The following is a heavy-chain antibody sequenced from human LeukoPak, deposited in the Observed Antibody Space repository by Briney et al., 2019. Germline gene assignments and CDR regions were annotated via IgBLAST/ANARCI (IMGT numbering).Heavy chain of an antibody. J-gene: IGHJ4*02. CDR1: GFTFSSYA. Sequence: GGSLRLSCAASGFTFSSYAMSWVRQAPGRGLEWVSAISGSGGSTYYADSVKGRFTISRDNSKNTLYLQMNSLRAEGTAVYYCATTSLTGTTDYWGQGTLVTVSS. D-gene: IGHD1-20*01. CDR2: ISGSGGST. CDR3: ATTSLTGTTDY. V-gene: IGHV3-23*01.